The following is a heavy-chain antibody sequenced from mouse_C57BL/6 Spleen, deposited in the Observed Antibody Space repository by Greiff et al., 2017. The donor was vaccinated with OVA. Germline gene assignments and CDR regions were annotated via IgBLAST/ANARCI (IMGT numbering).Heavy chain of an antibody. D-gene: IGHD1-1*01. CDR1: GFTFSDYY. CDR3: ARHGRYYGSSPLDY. Sequence: EVKLVESGGGLVQPGGSLKLSCAASGFTFSDYYMYWVRQTPEKRLEWVAYISNGGGSTYYPDTVKGRFTISRDNAKNTLYLQMSRLKSEDTAMYDCARHGRYYGSSPLDYWGQGTTLTVSS. J-gene: IGHJ2*01. CDR2: ISNGGGST. V-gene: IGHV5-12*01.